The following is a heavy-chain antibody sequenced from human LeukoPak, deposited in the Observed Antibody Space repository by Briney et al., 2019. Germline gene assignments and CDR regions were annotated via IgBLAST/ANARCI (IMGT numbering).Heavy chain of an antibody. CDR2: ISASGGST. J-gene: IGHJ4*02. Sequence: GGSLRLSCATSGFMFSSYAMNWVRQGPGKRLEWVSTISASGGSTFYADSMKGRFTISRDNAKNSLYLQMHSLRAEDTAVYHCARDGNWSPCEYWGQGTLVAVSS. CDR3: ARDGNWSPCEY. D-gene: IGHD1-1*01. V-gene: IGHV3-23*01. CDR1: GFMFSSYA.